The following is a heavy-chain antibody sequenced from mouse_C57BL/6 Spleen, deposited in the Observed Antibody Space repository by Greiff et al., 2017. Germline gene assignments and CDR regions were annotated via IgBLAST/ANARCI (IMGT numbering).Heavy chain of an antibody. Sequence: VQLQQPGAELVKPGASVKLSCKASGYTFTSYWMQWVKQRPGQGLEWIGEIDPSDSYTNYNQKFKGKATLTVDTSSSTAYMQLSSLTSEDSAVYYCARDTTVGYWGQGTTLTVS. D-gene: IGHD1-1*01. V-gene: IGHV1-50*01. J-gene: IGHJ2*01. CDR3: ARDTTVGY. CDR1: GYTFTSYW. CDR2: IDPSDSYT.